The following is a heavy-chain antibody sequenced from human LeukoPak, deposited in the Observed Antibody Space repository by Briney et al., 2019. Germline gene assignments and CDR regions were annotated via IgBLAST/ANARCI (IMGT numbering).Heavy chain of an antibody. CDR1: GFNFSNYW. CDR3: ARRRGYSYGRNNYYFDY. CDR2: INRDGSEK. Sequence: QSGGCLRLSCAASGFNFSNYWMSWVRQTPGKGLEWVANINRDGSEKYYVDSVEGQFTISRDNAKNSLFVQMNSLRVEDTAVYYCARRRGYSYGRNNYYFDYWGQGTLVTVSS. J-gene: IGHJ4*02. V-gene: IGHV3-7*03. D-gene: IGHD5-18*01.